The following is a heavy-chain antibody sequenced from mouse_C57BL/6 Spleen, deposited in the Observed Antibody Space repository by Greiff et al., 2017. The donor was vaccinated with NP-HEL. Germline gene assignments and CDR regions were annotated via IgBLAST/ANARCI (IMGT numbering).Heavy chain of an antibody. V-gene: IGHV5-4*01. CDR3: AREGDGYDGGFAY. J-gene: IGHJ3*01. Sequence: EVKVEESGGGLVKPGGSLKLSCAASGFTFSSYAMSWVRQTPEKRLEWVATISDGGSYTYYPDNVKGRFTISRDNAKNKLYLQMSHLKSEDTAMYYCAREGDGYDGGFAYWGQGTLVTVSA. CDR1: GFTFSSYA. D-gene: IGHD2-2*01. CDR2: ISDGGSYT.